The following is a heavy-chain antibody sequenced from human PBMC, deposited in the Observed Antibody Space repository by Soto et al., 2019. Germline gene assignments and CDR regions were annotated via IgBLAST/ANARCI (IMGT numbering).Heavy chain of an antibody. V-gene: IGHV4-31*03. J-gene: IGHJ4*02. CDR2: IYYSGST. CDR3: ARSDSRGWPFLVDS. CDR1: GGSISRSDYY. D-gene: IGHD3-22*01. Sequence: SETLSLTCTVSGGSISRSDYYWSWIRQHPGKGLEWIGYIYYSGSTYYKPSLKSRVTMSVDTSKNQFSLKLSSLTAADTAVYYCARSDSRGWPFLVDSWGQGILVTVSS.